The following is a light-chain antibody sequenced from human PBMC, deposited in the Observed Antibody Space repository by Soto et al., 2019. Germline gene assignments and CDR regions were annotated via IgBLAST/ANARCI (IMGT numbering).Light chain of an antibody. CDR2: GAS. J-gene: IGKJ1*01. CDR1: QSVSSN. Sequence: DKVMTQSQANRSGSPAKRANLSCRASQSVSSNLAWYQQKPGQAPRLLIYGASTRATGIPDRFSGSGSGTDVTLTITSLEPEDFAMYYCQRYDSLRTFGQGTKVDIK. V-gene: IGKV3D-15*01. CDR3: QRYDSLRT.